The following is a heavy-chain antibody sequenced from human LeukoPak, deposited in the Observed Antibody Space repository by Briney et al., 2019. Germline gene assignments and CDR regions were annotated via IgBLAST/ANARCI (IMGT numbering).Heavy chain of an antibody. Sequence: SVKVSCKASGGTFSSYAISWVRQAPGQGLEWMGRIIPIFGTANYAQKFQGRVTITTDESTSTAYMELSSPRSEDTAVYYCASEWTSGSYGGYFDYWGQGTLVTVSS. CDR3: ASEWTSGSYGGYFDY. D-gene: IGHD1-26*01. V-gene: IGHV1-69*05. CDR2: IIPIFGTA. J-gene: IGHJ4*02. CDR1: GGTFSSYA.